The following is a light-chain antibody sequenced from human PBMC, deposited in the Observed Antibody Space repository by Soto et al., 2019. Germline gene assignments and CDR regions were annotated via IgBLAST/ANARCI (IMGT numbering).Light chain of an antibody. CDR2: DAS. V-gene: IGKV1-33*01. Sequence: DIPMTQSPSSLSASVGDRVTITCQASQDISNYVNWYQQKPGKAPRLLIFDASSLETWVPSSFTGSGSGTDFTLTINNLQPEDFATYYCQQYRHLPLTFGGGT. CDR3: QQYRHLPLT. J-gene: IGKJ4*01. CDR1: QDISNY.